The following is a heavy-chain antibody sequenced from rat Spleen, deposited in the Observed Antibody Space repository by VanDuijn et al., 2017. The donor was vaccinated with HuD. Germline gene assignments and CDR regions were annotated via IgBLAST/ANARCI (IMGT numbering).Heavy chain of an antibody. J-gene: IGHJ2*01. V-gene: IGHV5-29*01. CDR1: GFTFSDYY. Sequence: EVQLVESDGGLVQPGRSLKLSCVASGFTFSDYYMAWVRQAPTKGLEWVAIISYDGSSTYYRDSVKGRFTISSDNAKSTLYLQMDSLRSEDTATYYCARGRNTYYGSPDYWGQGVMVTVSS. D-gene: IGHD1-9*01. CDR3: ARGRNTYYGSPDY. CDR2: ISYDGSST.